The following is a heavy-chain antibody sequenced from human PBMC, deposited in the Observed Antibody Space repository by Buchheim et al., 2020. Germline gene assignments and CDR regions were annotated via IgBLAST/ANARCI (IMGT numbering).Heavy chain of an antibody. V-gene: IGHV3-33*01. Sequence: QVQLVESGGGVVQPGRSLRLSCAASGFTFSSYGMHWVRQAPGKGLEWVAVIWYDGSNKYYADSAKGRFTISRDNSKNTLYLQMNSLRAEDTAVYYCARDPSNRKYYFDYWGQGTL. CDR1: GFTFSSYG. J-gene: IGHJ4*02. D-gene: IGHD1-14*01. CDR2: IWYDGSNK. CDR3: ARDPSNRKYYFDY.